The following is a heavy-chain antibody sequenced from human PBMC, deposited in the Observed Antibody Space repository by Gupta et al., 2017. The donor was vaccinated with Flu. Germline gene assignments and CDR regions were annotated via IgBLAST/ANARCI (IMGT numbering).Heavy chain of an antibody. CDR2: VSGSASKT. CDR3: AKSREGATGGPFDY. Sequence: EVQLLESGGGLVQPGGSLRLSCAASGFPFRTYALSWVRQAPGKGLEGVSAVSGSASKTYYVDSVKGRFTISRDNSKNTVYLQMHSLRAEDTAVFYCAKSREGATGGPFDYWGQGALVTVSS. J-gene: IGHJ4*02. CDR1: GFPFRTYA. D-gene: IGHD1-26*01. V-gene: IGHV3-23*02.